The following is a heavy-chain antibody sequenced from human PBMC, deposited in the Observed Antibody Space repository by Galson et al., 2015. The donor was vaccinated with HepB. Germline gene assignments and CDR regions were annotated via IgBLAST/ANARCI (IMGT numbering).Heavy chain of an antibody. CDR1: GFTVSSNY. Sequence: SLRLSCAASGFTVSSNYMSWVRQAPGKGLEWVSVIYSGGSTYYADSVKGRFTISRDNSKNTLYLQMNSLRAEDTAVYYCASGGGSGAYSPPGDYWGQGTLVTVSS. CDR2: IYSGGST. CDR3: ASGGGSGAYSPPGDY. J-gene: IGHJ4*02. V-gene: IGHV3-66*01. D-gene: IGHD2-15*01.